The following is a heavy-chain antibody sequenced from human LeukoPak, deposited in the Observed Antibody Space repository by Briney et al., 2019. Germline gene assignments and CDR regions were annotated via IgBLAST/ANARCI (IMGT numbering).Heavy chain of an antibody. CDR3: AYSSGWSRSGIDY. Sequence: SQTLSLTCTVSGGSISSGGYSWSWIRQHPGKGLEWIGYIYYSGSTYYNPSLKSRVTISVDTSKNQFSLKLSSVTAADTAVYYCAYSSGWSRSGIDYWGQGTLVTVSS. J-gene: IGHJ4*02. V-gene: IGHV4-31*03. CDR1: GGSISSGGYS. CDR2: IYYSGST. D-gene: IGHD6-19*01.